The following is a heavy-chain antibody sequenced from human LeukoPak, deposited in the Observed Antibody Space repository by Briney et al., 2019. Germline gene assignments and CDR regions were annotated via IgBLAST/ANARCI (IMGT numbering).Heavy chain of an antibody. V-gene: IGHV4-34*01. CDR1: GGSFSGYY. CDR3: ARRAYYYYYMDV. Sequence: PSETLSLTCAVYGGSFSGYYWSWIRQPPGKGLEWIGEINHSGSTNYNPSLKSRVTISVDTSKNQFSLKLSSVTAADTAVYYCARRAYYYYYMDVRGKGTTVTTSS. J-gene: IGHJ6*03. CDR2: INHSGST. D-gene: IGHD1-26*01.